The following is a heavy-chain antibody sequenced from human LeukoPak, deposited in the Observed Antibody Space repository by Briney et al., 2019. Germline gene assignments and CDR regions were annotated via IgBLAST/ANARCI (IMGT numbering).Heavy chain of an antibody. CDR2: INHSGST. J-gene: IGHJ4*02. CDR1: GGSFSGYY. D-gene: IGHD3-22*01. Sequence: SETLSLTCAVYGGSFSGYYWSWIRQPPGKGLEWIGEINHSGSTNYNPSLKSRVTISVDTSKNQFSLKLSSVTAADTAVYYCARVHEVVVTPFDYWGQGTLVTVSS. V-gene: IGHV4-34*01. CDR3: ARVHEVVVTPFDY.